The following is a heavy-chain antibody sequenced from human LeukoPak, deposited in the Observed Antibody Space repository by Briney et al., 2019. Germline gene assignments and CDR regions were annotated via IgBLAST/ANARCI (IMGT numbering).Heavy chain of an antibody. CDR1: GGTFSSYA. J-gene: IGHJ3*02. D-gene: IGHD4-23*01. CDR2: IIPILGIA. V-gene: IGHV1-69*04. CDR3: ARDTVVKDAFDI. Sequence: SVEVSCKASGGTFSSYAISWVRQAPGQGLEWMGRIIPILGIANYAQKFQGRVTITADKSTSTAYMELSSLRSEDTAVYYCARDTVVKDAFDIWGQGTMVTVSS.